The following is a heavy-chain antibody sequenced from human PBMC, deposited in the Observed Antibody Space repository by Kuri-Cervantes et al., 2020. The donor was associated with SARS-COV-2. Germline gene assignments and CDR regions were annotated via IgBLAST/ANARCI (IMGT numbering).Heavy chain of an antibody. V-gene: IGHV4-34*01. Sequence: SQTLSLTCAVYGGSFSGYYWTWIRQPPGKGLEWIGEINHSGSTNYNLSLKSRVTISVDTSKNQISLKLSSVTAADTAVYYCARRLWSGYSFRYYHYMDVWGKGTTVTVSS. J-gene: IGHJ6*03. D-gene: IGHD3-3*01. CDR1: GGSFSGYY. CDR2: INHSGST. CDR3: ARRLWSGYSFRYYHYMDV.